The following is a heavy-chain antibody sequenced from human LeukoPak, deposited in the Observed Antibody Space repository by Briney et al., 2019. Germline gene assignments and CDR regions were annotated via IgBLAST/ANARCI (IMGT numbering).Heavy chain of an antibody. CDR1: GGTFSSYA. D-gene: IGHD6-19*01. CDR3: ARGQQGLDLFGY. V-gene: IGHV1-69*01. CDR2: IIPIFGTA. Sequence: ASVKVSCKASGGTFSSYAISWVRQAPGQGLEWMGGIIPIFGTANYAQKFQGRVTITADESTSTAYMELSSLRSEDTAVYYCARGQQGLDLFGYWGQGTLVTVSS. J-gene: IGHJ4*02.